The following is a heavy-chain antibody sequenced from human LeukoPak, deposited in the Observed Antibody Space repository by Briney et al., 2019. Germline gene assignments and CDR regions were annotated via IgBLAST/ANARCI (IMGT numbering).Heavy chain of an antibody. D-gene: IGHD4-11*01. Sequence: SETLSLTCAVSGYSISSAYYWGWIRQPPGNGLEWIGNIYHSGSTHYNPSLQSRVTISLDTSKNQFSLNLTSVTAADTAVYYCARDWIDYSFDYWGQGTLVTVSS. CDR2: IYHSGST. CDR1: GYSISSAYY. J-gene: IGHJ4*02. V-gene: IGHV4-38-2*02. CDR3: ARDWIDYSFDY.